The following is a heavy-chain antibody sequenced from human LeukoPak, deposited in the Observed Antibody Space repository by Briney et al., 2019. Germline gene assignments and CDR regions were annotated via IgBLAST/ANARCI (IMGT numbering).Heavy chain of an antibody. CDR2: ISTNGDSS. CDR3: ARLVSTSCYDC. Sequence: GGSLRLSCAASGFTFRTYAMHWVRQAPGKGLEYVSAISTNGDSSYYAYSVNGRFTISRDNSKNTLFLQMGSLSADDMAVYYCARLVSTSCYDCCGQGTLVTVSS. CDR1: GFTFRTYA. V-gene: IGHV3-64*01. D-gene: IGHD2-2*01. J-gene: IGHJ4*02.